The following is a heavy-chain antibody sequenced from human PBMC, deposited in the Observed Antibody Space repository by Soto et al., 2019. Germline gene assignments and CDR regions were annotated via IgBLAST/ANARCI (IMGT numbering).Heavy chain of an antibody. D-gene: IGHD6-19*01. CDR2: IIPIFGTA. V-gene: IGHV1-69*12. J-gene: IGHJ4*01. CDR3: ARSPLIDMWQWSPTAGSFDY. CDR1: GGTFSSYA. Sequence: QVQLVQSGAEVKKPGSSVKVSCKASGGTFSSYAISWVRQAPGQGLEWMGGIIPIFGTANYAQKFQGRVTITADESXXTXYXXLSSLRSDDTAVYYCARSPLIDMWQWSPTAGSFDYWGHGTLVTVGS.